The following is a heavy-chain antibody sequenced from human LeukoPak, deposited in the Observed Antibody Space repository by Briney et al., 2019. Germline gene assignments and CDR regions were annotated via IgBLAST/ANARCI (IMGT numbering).Heavy chain of an antibody. CDR3: ARIVDATMAFFDY. D-gene: IGHD5-18*01. CDR2: IYNSGST. J-gene: IGHJ4*02. Sequence: SETLSLTCTVSGGSISSYYWSWIRQPAGEGLEWIGRIYNSGSTHYNPSLKRRVTMSVDTSKNQFSLKLSSVTAADTAVYYCARIVDATMAFFDYWGQGTLVTVSS. CDR1: GGSISSYY. V-gene: IGHV4-4*07.